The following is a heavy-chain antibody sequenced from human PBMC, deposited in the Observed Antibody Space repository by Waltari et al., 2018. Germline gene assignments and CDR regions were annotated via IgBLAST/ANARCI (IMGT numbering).Heavy chain of an antibody. J-gene: IGHJ6*02. CDR2: IYTSGST. CDR1: GGSISSGSYY. V-gene: IGHV4-61*09. CDR3: ARKMAAGRRSGYYYGMDV. Sequence: QVQLQESGPGLVKPSQTLSLTCTVSGGSISSGSYYWRWIGQPAGKGLEWIGYIYTSGSTNYNPSLKSRVTISVDTSKNQFSLKLSSVTAADTAVYYCARKMAAGRRSGYYYGMDVWGQGTTVTVSS. D-gene: IGHD6-19*01.